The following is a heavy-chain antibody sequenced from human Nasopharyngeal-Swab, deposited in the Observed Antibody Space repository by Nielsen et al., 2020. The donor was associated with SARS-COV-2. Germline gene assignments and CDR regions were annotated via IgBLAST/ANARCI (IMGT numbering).Heavy chain of an antibody. CDR1: GFTFSSYS. D-gene: IGHD3/OR15-3a*01. CDR3: ARGGSKLVIIPYYYYYMDV. V-gene: IGHV3-21*01. Sequence: GESLKISCAASGFTFSSYSMNWVRQAPGKGLEWVSSISSSSSYIYYADSVKGRFTISRDNAKNSLYLQMNSLRAEDTAVYYCARGGSKLVIIPYYYYYMDVWGKGTTVTVSS. J-gene: IGHJ6*03. CDR2: ISSSSSYI.